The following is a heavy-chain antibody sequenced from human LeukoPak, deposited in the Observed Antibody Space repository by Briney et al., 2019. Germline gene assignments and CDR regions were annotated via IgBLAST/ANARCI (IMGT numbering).Heavy chain of an antibody. CDR2: MNPNSGNT. V-gene: IGHV1-8*03. Sequence: ASVKVSCKASGYTFTSYDINWVRQATGQGLEWMGWMNPNSGNTGYAQKFQGRVTITRNTSISTAYMELSSLRSEDTAVYYCARGNPYYDFWRGYYYYYYMDVWGKGTTVTVSS. CDR1: GYTFTSYD. CDR3: ARGNPYYDFWRGYYYYYYMDV. J-gene: IGHJ6*03. D-gene: IGHD3-3*01.